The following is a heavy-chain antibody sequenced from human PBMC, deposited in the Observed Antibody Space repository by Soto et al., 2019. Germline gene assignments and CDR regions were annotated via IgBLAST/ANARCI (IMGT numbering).Heavy chain of an antibody. CDR2: ISYDGSNK. CDR1: GFTFSSYG. V-gene: IGHV3-30*18. J-gene: IGHJ4*02. D-gene: IGHD3-3*01. Sequence: GGSLRLSCAASGFTFSSYGMHWVRQAPGKGLEWVAVISYDGSNKYYADSVKGRSTISRDNSKNTLYLQMNSLRAEDTAVYYCAKDWGDYDFWSGYSFGYDYWGQGTLVTVSS. CDR3: AKDWGDYDFWSGYSFGYDY.